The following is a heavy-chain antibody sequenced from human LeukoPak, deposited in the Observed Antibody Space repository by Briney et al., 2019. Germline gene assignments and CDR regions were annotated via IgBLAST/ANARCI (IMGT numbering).Heavy chain of an antibody. D-gene: IGHD3-22*01. CDR1: GFSLSTTGMG. V-gene: IGHV2-5*02. J-gene: IGHJ4*02. CDR2: IYWDGDR. Sequence: SGPTLVNPTQTLTLTCTFSGFSLSTTGMGVSWIRQPPGKPLEFLSTIYWDGDRRHSPSLRNRLTITSDTSRNQVVLTMSNMDPVDTATYFSVHSVGGTSCGSQTRRYSFHYWGQGTVVTVSS. CDR3: VHSVGGTSCGSQTRRYSFHY.